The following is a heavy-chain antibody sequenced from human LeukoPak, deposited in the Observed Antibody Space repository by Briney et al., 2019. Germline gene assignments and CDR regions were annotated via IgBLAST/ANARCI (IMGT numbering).Heavy chain of an antibody. J-gene: IGHJ4*02. Sequence: GGPLRLSCAASGFTFSSYTINWVRQAPGKGLEWVSSISGNSNYIYYADSVKGRFTISRDNAKNSLYLQMNSLRAEDTAVYYCARLYYYDSSGLSGPTSAIRFTDYWGQGTLVTVSS. CDR1: GFTFSSYT. CDR2: ISGNSNYI. CDR3: ARLYYYDSSGLSGPTSAIRFTDY. D-gene: IGHD3-22*01. V-gene: IGHV3-21*01.